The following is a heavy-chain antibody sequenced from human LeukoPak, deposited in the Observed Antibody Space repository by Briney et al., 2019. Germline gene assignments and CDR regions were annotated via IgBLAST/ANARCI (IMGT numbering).Heavy chain of an antibody. J-gene: IGHJ6*02. CDR3: ARGDDFWSGYRTGSYGMDV. V-gene: IGHV3-7*01. Sequence: GGSLRLSCAASGFTFSTYWMSWVRQAPGKGLEWVANINQDGSATNYVDSAKGRFTISRDNSKNTLYLQMNSLRAEDTAVYYCARGDDFWSGYRTGSYGMDVWGQGTTVTVSS. D-gene: IGHD3-3*01. CDR1: GFTFSTYW. CDR2: INQDGSAT.